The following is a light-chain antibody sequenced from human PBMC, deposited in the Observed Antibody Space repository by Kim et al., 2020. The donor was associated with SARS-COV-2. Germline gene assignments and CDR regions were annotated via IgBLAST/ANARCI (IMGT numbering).Light chain of an antibody. J-gene: IGLJ3*02. CDR2: DNN. CDR1: SCNIGNNY. CDR3: GTWDSSLSAV. Sequence: PGQKGTISCSGSSCNIGNNYVSWYQQLPGTAPKLLIYDNNKRPSGMPDRFSGSKSGTSATLGITGLQTGDEADYYCGTWDSSLSAVFGGGTQLTVL. V-gene: IGLV1-51*01.